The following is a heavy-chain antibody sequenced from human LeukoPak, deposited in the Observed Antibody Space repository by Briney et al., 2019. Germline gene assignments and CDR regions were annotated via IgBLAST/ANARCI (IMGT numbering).Heavy chain of an antibody. Sequence: GGSLRLSCAASGFTFSSYGMHWVRQAPGKGLEWVTFIPYDERNEYYADSVRGRFTVSRDNSKNTVYLQMNNLRAEDTAVYYCAKDQGQVYGYFDHWGQGTLVTVSS. CDR2: IPYDERNE. V-gene: IGHV3-30*02. D-gene: IGHD1-14*01. J-gene: IGHJ4*02. CDR1: GFTFSSYG. CDR3: AKDQGQVYGYFDH.